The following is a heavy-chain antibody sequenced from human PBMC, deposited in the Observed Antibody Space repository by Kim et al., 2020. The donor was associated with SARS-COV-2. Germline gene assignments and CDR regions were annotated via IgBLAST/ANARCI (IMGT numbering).Heavy chain of an antibody. D-gene: IGHD6-13*01. V-gene: IGHV3-30*07. CDR3: ARDYMAAAGNLYYYYMDV. J-gene: IGHJ6*03. Sequence: KGRFTISRDNSKNTLYQQMNSLRAEDTAVYYCARDYMAAAGNLYYYYMDVWGKGTTVTVSS.